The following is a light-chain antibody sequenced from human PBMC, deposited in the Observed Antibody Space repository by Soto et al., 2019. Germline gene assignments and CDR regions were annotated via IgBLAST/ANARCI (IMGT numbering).Light chain of an antibody. CDR3: QQYNFYSST. V-gene: IGKV1-5*01. J-gene: IGKJ2*01. Sequence: DIQMTQSPSTLSASVGDRVTITCRASQSISSWLAWYQQKPGKAPKLLIYDASSLESGVPSRFSGSGSGTEFTLTISSLQPDDFATYYCQQYNFYSSTFGQGTKLEIK. CDR1: QSISSW. CDR2: DAS.